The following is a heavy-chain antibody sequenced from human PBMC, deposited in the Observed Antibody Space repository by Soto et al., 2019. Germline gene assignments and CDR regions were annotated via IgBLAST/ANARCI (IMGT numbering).Heavy chain of an antibody. CDR2: IRSKANSYAT. D-gene: IGHD7-27*01. V-gene: IGHV3-73*01. Sequence: GGSLRLSCAASGFTFSGSAMHWVRQASGKGLEWVGRIRSKANSYATAYAASVKGRFTISRDDSKNTAYLQMNSLKTEDTAVYYCTRQRPRELGKNWYFDLWGRGTLVTVSS. CDR3: TRQRPRELGKNWYFDL. CDR1: GFTFSGSA. J-gene: IGHJ2*01.